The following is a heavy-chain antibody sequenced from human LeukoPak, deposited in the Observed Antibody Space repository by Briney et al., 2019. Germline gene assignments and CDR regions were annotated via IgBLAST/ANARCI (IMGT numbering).Heavy chain of an antibody. J-gene: IGHJ4*02. Sequence: GGSLRLSCAASGFTFSDYYMSWIRQAPGKGLEWVAHIKEDGGEKHYVDPVKGRFTISRDNAKNSLYLQMNSLRAEDTAMYYCVRDRGYCSGGTCYALWDYWGQGTLVTVSS. CDR2: IKEDGGEK. CDR3: VRDRGYCSGGTCYALWDY. V-gene: IGHV3-7*01. D-gene: IGHD2-15*01. CDR1: GFTFSDYY.